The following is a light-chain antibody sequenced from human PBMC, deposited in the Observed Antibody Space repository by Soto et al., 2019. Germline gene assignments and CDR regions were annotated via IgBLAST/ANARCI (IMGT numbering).Light chain of an antibody. CDR2: AAS. CDR3: QKYNRAPWT. J-gene: IGKJ1*01. CDR1: QGISNY. Sequence: DIQMTQSPSSLSASVGDRVTITCRASQGISNYLAWYQQKPGKGPKFLIYAASTLQSGVPSRFSGSGSGTDFSLTITSLQPEDVATYYCQKYNRAPWTFGQGAKVEIK. V-gene: IGKV1-27*01.